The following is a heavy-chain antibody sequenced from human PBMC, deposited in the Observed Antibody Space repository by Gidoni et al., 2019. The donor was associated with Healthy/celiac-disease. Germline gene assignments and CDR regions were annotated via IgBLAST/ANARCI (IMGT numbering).Heavy chain of an antibody. CDR1: GFTFDDYA. J-gene: IGHJ6*02. CDR2: ISWNSVSI. V-gene: IGHV3-9*01. Sequence: EVQLEESGGGLVQPGRSLRLSCAASGFTFDDYAMHWVRQAPGKGLEWVSGISWNSVSIGYADSVKGRFTISRDNAKNSLYLQMNSLRAEDTALYYCAKDINPGGFNGMDVWGRGTTVTVSS. CDR3: AKDINPGGFNGMDV.